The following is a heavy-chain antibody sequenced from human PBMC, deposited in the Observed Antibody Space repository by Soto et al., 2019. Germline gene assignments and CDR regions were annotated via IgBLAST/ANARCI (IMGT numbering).Heavy chain of an antibody. CDR1: GYTFTGYY. CDR3: ARARVGATRTLGY. V-gene: IGHV1-2*02. CDR2: INPNSGGT. J-gene: IGHJ4*02. D-gene: IGHD1-26*01. Sequence: ASVKVSCKASGYTFTGYYMHWVRQAPGQGLEWMGWINPNSGGTSYAQKFQGRVTMTRDTSISTAYMELSRLRSDDTAVYYCARARVGATRTLGYWGQGTLVTVSS.